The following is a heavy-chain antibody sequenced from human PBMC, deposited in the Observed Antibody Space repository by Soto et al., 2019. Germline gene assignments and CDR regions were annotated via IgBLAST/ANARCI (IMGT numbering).Heavy chain of an antibody. D-gene: IGHD2-15*01. V-gene: IGHV3-73*02. J-gene: IGHJ4*02. CDR2: IRNKAKSYAT. CDR3: ISHSPEDMIRT. Sequence: EVQLVESGEGLVQPGGSLKLSCAASGFTFSGSSVHWVRQASGKGLEWVGRIRNKAKSYATAYAASVRGRFTISRDDSKNTAFLQMNSLNTEDTAVYYCISHSPEDMIRTWGQGTLVTVSS. CDR1: GFTFSGSS.